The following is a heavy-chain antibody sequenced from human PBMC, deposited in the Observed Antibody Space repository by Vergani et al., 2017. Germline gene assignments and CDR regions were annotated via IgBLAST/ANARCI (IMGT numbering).Heavy chain of an antibody. CDR2: IGKDGINT. CDR3: AKETQDDTVEAPAAIQGTFDN. D-gene: IGHD2-2*02. Sequence: QVQLVESAGGVVQPGGSLRLSCAASGFTFSNFGMHWIRQAPGKGLEWLAYIGKDGINTRYRDAVKGRFTVSRDNSKDILYLQMDSLRSEDTAVYYCAKETQDDTVEAPAAIQGTFDNWGQGTLVTVSS. CDR1: GFTFSNFG. J-gene: IGHJ4*02. V-gene: IGHV3-30*02.